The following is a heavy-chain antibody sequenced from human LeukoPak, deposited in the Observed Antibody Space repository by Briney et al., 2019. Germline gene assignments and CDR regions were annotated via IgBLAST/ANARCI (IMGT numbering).Heavy chain of an antibody. V-gene: IGHV3-23*01. D-gene: IGHD6-13*01. J-gene: IGHJ4*02. CDR2: ISGSGGNT. Sequence: TGGSLRLSCAASGFTFRRYGMSWVRQAPGKGLEWVSAISGSGGNTFYGDSVKGRFTISRDNSKNTLYLQMNSLRAEDTAVYYCAKSPLVSSSWYFDYWGQGTLVTVSS. CDR1: GFTFRRYG. CDR3: AKSPLVSSSWYFDY.